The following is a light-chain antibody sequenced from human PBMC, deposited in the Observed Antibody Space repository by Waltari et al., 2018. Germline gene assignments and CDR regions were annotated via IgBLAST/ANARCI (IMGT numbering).Light chain of an antibody. V-gene: IGKV3-11*01. J-gene: IGKJ4*01. Sequence: DIVLTQSPAILSLSQGERASLSCRASQSVSNYLAWYQQKPGQAPTLLIYDTSNRAPGIPARFSGSGFGTDFTLTISNLEPEDFAIYYCQQRRSWPLTFGGGTKVEIK. CDR2: DTS. CDR1: QSVSNY. CDR3: QQRRSWPLT.